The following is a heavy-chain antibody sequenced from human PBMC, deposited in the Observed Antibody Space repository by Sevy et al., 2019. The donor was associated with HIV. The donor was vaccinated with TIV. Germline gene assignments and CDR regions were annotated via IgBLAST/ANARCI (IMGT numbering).Heavy chain of an antibody. Sequence: GGSLRLSCAASGFTFSRYTMTWVRQPPGKGLEWVSTLSFGCGEINYADSVKGRFTISRDNSKSSVYLQMNNLRPEDTAVYYCAREGCTKPHDYWGQGTLVTVSS. V-gene: IGHV3-23*01. CDR1: GFTFSRYT. J-gene: IGHJ4*02. CDR2: LSFGCGEI. CDR3: AREGCTKPHDY. D-gene: IGHD2-8*01.